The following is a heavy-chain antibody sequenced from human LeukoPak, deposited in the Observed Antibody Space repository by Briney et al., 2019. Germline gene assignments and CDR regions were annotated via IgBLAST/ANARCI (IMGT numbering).Heavy chain of an antibody. D-gene: IGHD3-9*01. CDR3: ARADILTGYYGGSWYYFDY. Sequence: SETLSLTCAVYGGSFSGYYWSWIRQPPGKGLEWIGEINHSGSTNYNPSLKGRVTISVDTSKNQFSLKLSSVTAADTAVYYCARADILTGYYGGSWYYFDYWGQGTLVTVSS. CDR1: GGSFSGYY. CDR2: INHSGST. V-gene: IGHV4-34*01. J-gene: IGHJ4*02.